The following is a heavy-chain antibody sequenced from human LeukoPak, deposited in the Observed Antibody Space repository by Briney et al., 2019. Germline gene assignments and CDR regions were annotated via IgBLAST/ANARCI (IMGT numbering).Heavy chain of an antibody. V-gene: IGHV1-18*04. CDR1: GYTVTSYG. D-gene: IGHD2-2*01. CDR2: ISAYNGNK. J-gene: IGHJ6*04. CDR3: ARVEDIVVVTAAMRGYLKDSDYYGMDV. Sequence: AAVKVSCKASGYTVTSYGISWVRQAPGQGLEWMGWISAYNGNKKYAQKLQGRVTMTTDTSTSTAYMELRSLRSDDTAVYYCARVEDIVVVTAAMRGYLKDSDYYGMDVWGKGATVTVSS.